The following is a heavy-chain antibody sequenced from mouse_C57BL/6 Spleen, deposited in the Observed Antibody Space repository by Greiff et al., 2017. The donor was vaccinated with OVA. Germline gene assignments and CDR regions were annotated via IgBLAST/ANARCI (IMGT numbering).Heavy chain of an antibody. CDR1: GYTFTSYW. J-gene: IGHJ4*01. V-gene: IGHV1-59*01. CDR2: IDPSDSYT. D-gene: IGHD1-1*01. CDR3: ARSTYDGSSYNDAMDY. Sequence: VQLQQPGAELVRPGTSVKLSCKASGYTFTSYWMHWVKQRPGQGLEWIGVIDPSDSYTNYNQKFKGKATWTVDTSSSTAYMQLSSLTSEDSAVYSCARSTYDGSSYNDAMDYWGQGTSVTVSS.